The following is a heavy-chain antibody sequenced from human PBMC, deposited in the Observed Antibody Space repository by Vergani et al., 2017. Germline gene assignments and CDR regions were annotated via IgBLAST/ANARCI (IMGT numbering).Heavy chain of an antibody. D-gene: IGHD2-8*01. J-gene: IGHJ5*02. CDR3: ARGCTNGVCDTPNWFDP. Sequence: QVQLVQSGAEVKKPGSSVKVSCKASGGTFSSYAISWVRQAPGQGLEWMGGIIPICGTANYAQKFQGRVTITADESTSTAYMELSSLRSEDTAVYYCARGCTNGVCDTPNWFDPWGQGTLVTVSS. CDR1: GGTFSSYA. CDR2: IIPICGTA. V-gene: IGHV1-69*01.